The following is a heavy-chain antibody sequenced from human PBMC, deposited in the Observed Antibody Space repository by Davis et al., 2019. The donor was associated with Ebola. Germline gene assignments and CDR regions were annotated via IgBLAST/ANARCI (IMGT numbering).Heavy chain of an antibody. CDR1: GFTSDDYA. D-gene: IGHD6-19*01. CDR2: IKSDGSST. Sequence: HTGGSLRPSCAPSGFTSDDYAMHWVRQAPGKGLVWVSLIKSDGSSTRYADSVKGRFTISRDNAKNTLYLQMNSLRPEDTAVYYCARDIAVAGTIGFDYWGQGTLVTVSS. J-gene: IGHJ4*02. CDR3: ARDIAVAGTIGFDY. V-gene: IGHV3-74*01.